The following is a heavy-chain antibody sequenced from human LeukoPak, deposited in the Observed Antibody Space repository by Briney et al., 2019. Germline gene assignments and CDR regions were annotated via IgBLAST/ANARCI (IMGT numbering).Heavy chain of an antibody. J-gene: IGHJ4*02. D-gene: IGHD4-23*01. CDR1: GGSISSSGYY. CDR3: ARGPNQMTTVGDY. Sequence: SETLSLTCTVSGGSISSSGYYWGWIRQSPGEGLEWIGNIYYSGITYYNPSLKSRVAISVDTSNNQFSLKLSSVTASDTAVYYCARGPNQMTTVGDYWGQGTLVTVSS. V-gene: IGHV4-39*01. CDR2: IYYSGIT.